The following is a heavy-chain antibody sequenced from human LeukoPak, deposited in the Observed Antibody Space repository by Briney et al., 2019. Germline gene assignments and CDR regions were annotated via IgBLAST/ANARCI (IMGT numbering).Heavy chain of an antibody. V-gene: IGHV1-18*01. CDR1: GYTFTSYG. CDR3: ARDFTAYDSSGYYYY. J-gene: IGHJ4*02. D-gene: IGHD3-22*01. Sequence: ASVKVSCKASGYTFTSYGISWVRQAPGQGLEWMGWISAYNGNTNYAQKLQGRVTMTTDTSTSTAYMELRSLRSDDTAVYHCARDFTAYDSSGYYYYWGQGTLVTVSS. CDR2: ISAYNGNT.